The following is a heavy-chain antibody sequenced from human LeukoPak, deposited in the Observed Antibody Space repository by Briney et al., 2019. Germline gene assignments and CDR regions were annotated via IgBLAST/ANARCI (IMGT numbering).Heavy chain of an antibody. V-gene: IGHV3-74*01. CDR2: INSDGSAT. CDR3: VRVRQYYFSSYDH. D-gene: IGHD3-10*01. J-gene: IGHJ4*02. Sequence: GGSLRLSCAASGFIFMNYWRHWVRHAPRKGLEWLSRINSDGSATDYADSVKSRFTISKDNAKDTLYLQMGGLSAGDTAVYYCVRVRQYYFSSYDHWGQGNLVTVSS. CDR1: GFIFMNYW.